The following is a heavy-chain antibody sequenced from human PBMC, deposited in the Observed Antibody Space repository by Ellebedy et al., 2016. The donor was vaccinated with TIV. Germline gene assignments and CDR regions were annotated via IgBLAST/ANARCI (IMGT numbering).Heavy chain of an antibody. CDR2: LFHTGRT. CDR3: ERILTAYYNQYYDGMGV. V-gene: IGHV4-4*02. J-gene: IGHJ6*02. CDR1: GASISSNNW. D-gene: IGHD3-9*01. Sequence: SETLSLXXAVSGASISSNNWWSWVRQPPGNGLEWIGDLFHTGRTNYNPSLKSRVTISVEKSKNQFSLVLRSVTAADTAIYYCERILTAYYNQYYDGMGVWGQGTTVTVSS.